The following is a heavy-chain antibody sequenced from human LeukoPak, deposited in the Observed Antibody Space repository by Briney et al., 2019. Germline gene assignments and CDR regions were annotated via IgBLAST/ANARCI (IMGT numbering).Heavy chain of an antibody. Sequence: SETLSLTCAVYGGSFSGYYWNWIRQPPGKGLEWIGEINHSGRTNYNPSLKSRVTISVDTSKKQFSLKLSSVTAADTAVYYCARVEMATIFFDYWGQGTLVTVSS. CDR2: INHSGRT. CDR3: ARVEMATIFFDY. D-gene: IGHD5-24*01. J-gene: IGHJ4*02. CDR1: GGSFSGYY. V-gene: IGHV4-34*01.